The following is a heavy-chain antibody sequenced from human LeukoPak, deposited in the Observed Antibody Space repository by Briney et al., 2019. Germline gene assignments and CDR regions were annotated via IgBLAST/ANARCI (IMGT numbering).Heavy chain of an antibody. CDR3: ARGGGWYKN. CDR2: IYYTGGT. V-gene: IGHV4-59*01. J-gene: IGHJ4*02. Sequence: PSETLSLTCTVSGGSINNYYWSWIRQPPGKELEWIGYIYYTGGTNYNPSLKSRVTILVDPSKNQFSLKLSSVTTADTAVYYCARGGGWYKNWGQGALVTVSS. D-gene: IGHD6-19*01. CDR1: GGSINNYY.